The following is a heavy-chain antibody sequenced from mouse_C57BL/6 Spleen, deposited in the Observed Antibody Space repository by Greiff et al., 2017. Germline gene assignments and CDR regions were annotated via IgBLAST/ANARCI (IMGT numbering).Heavy chain of an antibody. D-gene: IGHD2-5*01. CDR2: IYPGDGDT. Sequence: QVQLQESGAELVKPGASVKISCKASGYAFSSYWMNWVKQRPGKGLEWIGQIYPGDGDTNYNGQFKGKATLTADKSSSTAYMQLSSLTSEDAAVYFCARSVYYSNHGYFDVWGTGTTVTVSS. CDR1: GYAFSSYW. V-gene: IGHV1-80*01. J-gene: IGHJ1*03. CDR3: ARSVYYSNHGYFDV.